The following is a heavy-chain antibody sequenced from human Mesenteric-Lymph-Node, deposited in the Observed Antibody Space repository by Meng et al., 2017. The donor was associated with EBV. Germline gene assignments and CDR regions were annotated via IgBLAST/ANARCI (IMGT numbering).Heavy chain of an antibody. J-gene: IGHJ4*02. D-gene: IGHD6-6*01. CDR2: ISVYNGVT. V-gene: IGHV1-18*01. CDR3: ARGGAARPFDY. Sequence: QVQLGQSGGEVKKPGASLKVSCKTSGYTFTSYAISWVRQAPGQGLEWMGWISVYNGVTNYAPNLQGRVTVTTDTSTTTAYMELTGLTSADTAVYYCARGGAARPFDYWGQGTLVTVSS. CDR1: GYTFTSYA.